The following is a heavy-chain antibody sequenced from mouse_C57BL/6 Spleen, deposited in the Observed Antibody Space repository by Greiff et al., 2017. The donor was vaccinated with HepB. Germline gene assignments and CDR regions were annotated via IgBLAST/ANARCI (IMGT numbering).Heavy chain of an antibody. Sequence: VQLQQSGPELVKPGASVKISCKASGYSFTGYYMNWVKQSPEKSLEWIGEINPSTGGTTYNQKFKAKATLTVDKSSSTAYMPLKSLTSEDSAVYYCARYSSGYPFAYWGQGTLVTVSA. J-gene: IGHJ3*01. D-gene: IGHD3-2*02. CDR3: ARYSSGYPFAY. CDR1: GYSFTGYY. V-gene: IGHV1-42*01. CDR2: INPSTGGT.